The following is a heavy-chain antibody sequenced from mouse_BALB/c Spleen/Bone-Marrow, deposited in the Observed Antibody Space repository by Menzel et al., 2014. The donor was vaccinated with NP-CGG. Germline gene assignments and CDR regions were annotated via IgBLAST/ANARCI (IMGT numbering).Heavy chain of an antibody. CDR2: IRNKANGYTT. J-gene: IGHJ2*01. V-gene: IGHV7-3*02. CDR1: GFTFTDYY. CDR3: ARDKGRVFFDY. Sequence: EVKVVESGGGLVQPGGSLRLSCATSGFTFTDYYMNWVRQPPGKALEWLVFIRNKANGYTTEYSASVKGRFTISRDNSQNILYLQMNTLRAEDSATYYCARDKGRVFFDYWGQGTTLTVSS.